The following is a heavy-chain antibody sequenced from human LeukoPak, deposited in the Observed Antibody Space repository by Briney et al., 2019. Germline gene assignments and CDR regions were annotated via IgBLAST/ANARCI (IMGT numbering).Heavy chain of an antibody. Sequence: GGSLRLSCAASGFTFSAHSMNWVRQAPGKGLEWVASISSRSSYIYYGGSVKGRFTVSRDNARSSVYLQMNSLRVEDTAVYYCVRRAVSGEEALDFDYWGQGTLVTVSS. CDR3: VRRAVSGEEALDFDY. V-gene: IGHV3-21*01. D-gene: IGHD6-19*01. J-gene: IGHJ4*02. CDR1: GFTFSAHS. CDR2: ISSRSSYI.